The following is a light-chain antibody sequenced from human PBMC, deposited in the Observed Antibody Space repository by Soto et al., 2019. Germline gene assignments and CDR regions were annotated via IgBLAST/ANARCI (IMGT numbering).Light chain of an antibody. V-gene: IGKV3-20*01. CDR2: GAS. J-gene: IGKJ1*01. CDR1: QTVSSTY. Sequence: IVLTHYPGTLSLSPGETAALSCRASQTVSSTYLAWYQHKPGRAPRLLIDGASSRAAGIPDRFSGSGYGTDFTLTISRLEPQDLAVYYCQQYDDLVTFGQGTKVDIK. CDR3: QQYDDLVT.